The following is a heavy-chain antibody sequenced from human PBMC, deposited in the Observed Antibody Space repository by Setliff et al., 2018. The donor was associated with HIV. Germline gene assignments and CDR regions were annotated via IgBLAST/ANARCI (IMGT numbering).Heavy chain of an antibody. CDR3: ARSPYDYVWGSYRAFDY. CDR2: IYTSGST. D-gene: IGHD3-16*02. V-gene: IGHV4-61*09. CDR1: GGSISSGRYY. Sequence: LSLTCTVPGGSISSGRYYWSWIRQPAGKGLEWIGYIYTSGSTNYNPSLKSRVTISVDTSKNQFSLKLSSVTAADTAVYYCARSPYDYVWGSYRAFDYWGQGTLVTVSS. J-gene: IGHJ4*02.